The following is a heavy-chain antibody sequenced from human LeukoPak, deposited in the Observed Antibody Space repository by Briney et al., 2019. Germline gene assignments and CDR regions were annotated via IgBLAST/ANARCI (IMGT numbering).Heavy chain of an antibody. CDR3: AKDWGYDSGTYHDS. CDR1: GFTFSTYG. J-gene: IGHJ4*02. V-gene: IGHV3-30*18. D-gene: IGHD3-10*01. CDR2: ISYDGGKK. Sequence: GGPLRLSCAASGFTFSTYGMHWVRQAPGKGLEWVALISYDGGKKYYADSVKGRFTISRDNSKNTLYLQMNSLRAEDTAMYYCAKDWGYDSGTYHDSWGQGTLVTVSP.